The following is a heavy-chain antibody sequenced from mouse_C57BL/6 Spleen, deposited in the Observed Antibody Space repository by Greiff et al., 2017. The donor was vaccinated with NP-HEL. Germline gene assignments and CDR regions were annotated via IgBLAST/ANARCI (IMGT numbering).Heavy chain of an antibody. Sequence: VQLQQSGTVLARPGASVKMSCKTSGYTFTSYWMHWVKQRPGQGLEWIGAIYPGNSDTSYNQKFKGKAKLTAVTSASTAYMELSSLTNEDSAVYYCTRRGDYDEEGFDYWGQGTTLTVSS. V-gene: IGHV1-5*01. CDR3: TRRGDYDEEGFDY. CDR2: IYPGNSDT. D-gene: IGHD2-4*01. CDR1: GYTFTSYW. J-gene: IGHJ2*01.